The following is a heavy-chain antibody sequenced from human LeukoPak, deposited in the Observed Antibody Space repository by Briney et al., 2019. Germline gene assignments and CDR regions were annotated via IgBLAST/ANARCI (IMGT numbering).Heavy chain of an antibody. CDR3: ATDFNDYGVYDAFDI. D-gene: IGHD4-17*01. V-gene: IGHV1-24*01. J-gene: IGHJ3*02. Sequence: GASVKVSCKVSGYTLTELSMHWVRQAPGKGLEWMGGFDPEDGETIYAQKFQGRVTMTEDTSTDTAYMELSSLRSEDTAVYYCATDFNDYGVYDAFDIWGQGTMVTVSS. CDR1: GYTLTELS. CDR2: FDPEDGET.